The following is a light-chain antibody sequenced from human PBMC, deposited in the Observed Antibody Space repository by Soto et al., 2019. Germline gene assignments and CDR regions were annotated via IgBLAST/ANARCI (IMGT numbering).Light chain of an antibody. J-gene: IGLJ3*02. Sequence: SYELTQPPSVSVAPGKTARITCGGNNIGSKSVHWYPQKPGQAPVLVIYYDSDRPSGIPERFSGSNSGNTATLTISRVEAGDEADYYCQVWDSSSDPWVFGGGTKLTVL. V-gene: IGLV3-21*04. CDR2: YDS. CDR1: NIGSKS. CDR3: QVWDSSSDPWV.